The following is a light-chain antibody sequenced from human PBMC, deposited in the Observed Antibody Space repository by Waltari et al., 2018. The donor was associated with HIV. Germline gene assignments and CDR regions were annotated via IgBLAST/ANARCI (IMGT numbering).Light chain of an antibody. CDR3: QQYGSSPTWT. J-gene: IGKJ1*01. CDR1: QSVSSSY. CDR2: GAS. Sequence: EIVLMQSPGTLSLSPGERATLSCRASQSVSSSYLAWYQQKPGQAPRLLIYGASSRATGIPDRFSGSGSGTDFTLTISRLEPEDFAMYFCQQYGSSPTWTFGQGTKVEIK. V-gene: IGKV3-20*01.